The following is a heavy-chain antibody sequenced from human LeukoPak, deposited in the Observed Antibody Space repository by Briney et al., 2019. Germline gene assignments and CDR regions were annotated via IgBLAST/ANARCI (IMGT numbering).Heavy chain of an antibody. Sequence: ASVKVSCKSSGYIFTNYYIHWVRQAPGQGLEWMGIINPSGGSTSYASKFQDRVTMTSDTSTSTVYMELSSLRSGDTAVYYCARDPDYGDYLFDYWGQGTLVTVSS. CDR3: ARDPDYGDYLFDY. J-gene: IGHJ4*02. CDR1: GYIFTNYY. D-gene: IGHD4-17*01. CDR2: INPSGGST. V-gene: IGHV1-46*01.